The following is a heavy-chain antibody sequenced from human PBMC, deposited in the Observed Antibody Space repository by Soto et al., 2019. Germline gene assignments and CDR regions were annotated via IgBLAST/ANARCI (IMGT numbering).Heavy chain of an antibody. CDR1: GGTFSSYA. CDR3: AREGGSGNYRYFAMDV. V-gene: IGHV1-69*12. Sequence: QVQLVQSGAEVKKPGSSVKVSCKASGGTFSSYAISWVRQAPGQGLEWMGGIIPIFGTANYAQKFQGRVTITADQSTSTAYMELSGLRSEATAVYYWAREGGSGNYRYFAMDVWGQGTTVTVSS. CDR2: IIPIFGTA. D-gene: IGHD3-10*01. J-gene: IGHJ6*02.